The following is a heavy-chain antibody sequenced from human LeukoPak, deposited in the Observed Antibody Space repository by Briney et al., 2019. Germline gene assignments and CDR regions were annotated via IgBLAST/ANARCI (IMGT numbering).Heavy chain of an antibody. CDR1: GGTFSSYT. D-gene: IGHD2-2*01. CDR3: ATCSSTSCYPAFYYYYYMDV. V-gene: IGHV1-69*02. Sequence: SVKVSCKASGGTFSSYTISWVRQAPGQGLEWMGRIIPILGIANYAQKFQGRVTITADKSTSTAYMELSSLRSEDTAVYYCATCSSTSCYPAFYYYYYMDVWGKGATVTVSS. CDR2: IIPILGIA. J-gene: IGHJ6*03.